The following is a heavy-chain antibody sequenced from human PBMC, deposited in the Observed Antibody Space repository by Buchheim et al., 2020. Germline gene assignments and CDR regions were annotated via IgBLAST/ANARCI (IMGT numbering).Heavy chain of an antibody. Sequence: QVQLQESGPGLVKPSETLSLTCTVSGGSISSYYWSWIRQPPGKGLEWIGYIYYSGSTNYNPSLKSRVTIPVDTSKNQFSLKLSSVTAADTAVYYCAREDSGSYLYYYYYGMDVWGQGTT. CDR1: GGSISSYY. CDR3: AREDSGSYLYYYYYGMDV. CDR2: IYYSGST. J-gene: IGHJ6*02. V-gene: IGHV4-59*01. D-gene: IGHD1-26*01.